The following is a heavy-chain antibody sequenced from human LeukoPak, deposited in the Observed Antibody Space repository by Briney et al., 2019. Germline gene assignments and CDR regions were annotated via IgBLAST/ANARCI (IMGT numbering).Heavy chain of an antibody. V-gene: IGHV3-21*01. D-gene: IGHD3-9*01. J-gene: IGHJ4*02. CDR1: GFSFNNYA. CDR2: ISSSSSYI. Sequence: GGSLRLSCAASGFSFNNYAMNWVRQAPGKGLEWVSSISSSSSYIYYADSVKGRFTISRDNAKNSLYLQMNSLRAEDTAVYYCARQNDIWTGSFDYWGQGTLVTVSS. CDR3: ARQNDIWTGSFDY.